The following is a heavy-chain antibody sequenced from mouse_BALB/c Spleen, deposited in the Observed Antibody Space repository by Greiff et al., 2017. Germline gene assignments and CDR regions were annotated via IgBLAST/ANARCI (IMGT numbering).Heavy chain of an antibody. V-gene: IGHV5-4*02. D-gene: IGHD3-1*01. CDR2: ISDGGSYT. CDR3: ALDSSGYDWFAY. CDR1: GFTFSDYY. J-gene: IGHJ3*01. Sequence: EVQVVESGGGLVKPGGSLKLSCAASGFTFSDYYMYWVRQTPEKRLEWVATISDGGSYTYYPDSVKGRFTISRDNAKNNLYLQMSSLKSEDTAMYYCALDSSGYDWFAYWGQGTLVTVSA.